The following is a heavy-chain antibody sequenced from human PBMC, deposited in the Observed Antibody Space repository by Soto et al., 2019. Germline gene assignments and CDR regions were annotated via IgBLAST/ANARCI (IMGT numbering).Heavy chain of an antibody. J-gene: IGHJ4*02. CDR2: IKSKTDGGTT. CDR1: SVSNAW. Sequence: SVSNAWMNWVRQAPGKGLEWVGRIKSKTDGGTTDYAAPVKGRFTISRDDSKNTLYLQMNSLKTEDTAVYYCTTFMITFGGVIVPMFAYWGQGTLVTVSS. CDR3: TTFMITFGGVIVPMFAY. D-gene: IGHD3-16*02. V-gene: IGHV3-15*07.